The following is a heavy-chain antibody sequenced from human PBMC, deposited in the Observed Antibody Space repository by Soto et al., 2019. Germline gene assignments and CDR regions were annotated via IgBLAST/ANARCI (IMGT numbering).Heavy chain of an antibody. D-gene: IGHD3-10*01. V-gene: IGHV1-69*02. Sequence: QVQLVQSGAEVKKPGSSVKVSCKASGGTFSSYTISWVRQAPGQGLEWMGRIIPILGIANYAQKFQGRVTITADNSTSTAYMELSSLSSEDTAVYYCGATMVRGEDKSWGQGPLVTVSP. J-gene: IGHJ4*02. CDR2: IIPILGIA. CDR3: GATMVRGEDKS. CDR1: GGTFSSYT.